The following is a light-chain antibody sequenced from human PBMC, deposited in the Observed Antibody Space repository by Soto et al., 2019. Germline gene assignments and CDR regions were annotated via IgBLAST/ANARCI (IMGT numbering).Light chain of an antibody. CDR2: DVS. CDR1: SSDVGGYNY. V-gene: IGLV2-14*01. Sequence: QSALTQPASVSGSPGQSITISCTGTSSDVGGYNYVSWYQQHPGKAPKLMIYDVSNRPSGVSNRFSGSKSGNTASLTISGXXAEDXXDYYCSSFTSSNTVIFGGGTKLTV. CDR3: SSFTSSNTVI. J-gene: IGLJ2*01.